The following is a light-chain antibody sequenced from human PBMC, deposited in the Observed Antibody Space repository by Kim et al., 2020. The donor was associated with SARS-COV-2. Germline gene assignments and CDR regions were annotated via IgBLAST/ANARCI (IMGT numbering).Light chain of an antibody. J-gene: IGLJ2*01. Sequence: SSELTQDPAVSVALGQTVRITCQGDSLRSYYASWYQQKPGQAPVLVIYGKNNRPSGIPDRFSGSSSGNTASLTITGAQAEDEADDYCNSRDSSGNHQVFG. V-gene: IGLV3-19*01. CDR2: GKN. CDR3: NSRDSSGNHQV. CDR1: SLRSYY.